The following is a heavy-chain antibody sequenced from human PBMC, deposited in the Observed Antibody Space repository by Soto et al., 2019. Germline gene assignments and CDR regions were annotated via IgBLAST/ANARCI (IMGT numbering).Heavy chain of an antibody. Sequence: GGSLRLSCAASGVTFSTYAMHWVRQAPGKGLEWVAVISYDGSDKYYADSVKGRFTISRDNSNNTLYLQMNSLRAEDTAVYYCAKFGGYDPLEVAGLDYWGQGTLVTVSS. V-gene: IGHV3-30*18. CDR2: ISYDGSDK. J-gene: IGHJ4*02. CDR3: AKFGGYDPLEVAGLDY. CDR1: GVTFSTYA. D-gene: IGHD6-19*01.